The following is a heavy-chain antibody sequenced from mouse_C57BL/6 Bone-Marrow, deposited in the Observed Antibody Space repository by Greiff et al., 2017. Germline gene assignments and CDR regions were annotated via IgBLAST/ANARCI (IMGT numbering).Heavy chain of an antibody. V-gene: IGHV1-69*01. CDR1: GYTFTSYW. D-gene: IGHD2-4*01. CDR2: IDPSDSYT. J-gene: IGHJ3*01. CDR3: AREEIDIDYVFAY. Sequence: QVQLQQPGAELVMPGASVKLSCTASGYTFTSYWMHWVKQRPGQGLEWIGEIDPSDSYTNYNQKFKGKSTLTVDKSSSTAYMQLSSLTSENSAVYYCAREEIDIDYVFAYWGQGTRVTVSA.